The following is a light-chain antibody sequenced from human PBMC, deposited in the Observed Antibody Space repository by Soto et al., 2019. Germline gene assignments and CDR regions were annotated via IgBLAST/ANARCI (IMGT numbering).Light chain of an antibody. Sequence: QSVLTQPASVSGSPGQSITISCIGTSSDVGGYNYVSWYQQHPGKAPKLMIYDVSNRPSGVSNRFSGSKSGNTASLTISGLQAEDEADYYCSSYTRSSTLYVVFGGGTKLTVL. V-gene: IGLV2-14*01. CDR1: SSDVGGYNY. CDR3: SSYTRSSTLYVV. CDR2: DVS. J-gene: IGLJ2*01.